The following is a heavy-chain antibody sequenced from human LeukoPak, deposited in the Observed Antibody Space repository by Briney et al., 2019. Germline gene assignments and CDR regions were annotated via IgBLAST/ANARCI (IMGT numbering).Heavy chain of an antibody. CDR3: AKDRYYDSSGSLPHI. V-gene: IGHV3-23*01. CDR1: GFTFSNAW. J-gene: IGHJ3*02. Sequence: GGSLRLSCAASGFTFSNAWMSWVRQAPGKGLEWVSAISGSGGSTYYADSVKGRFTISRDNSKNTLYLQMNSLRAEDTAVYYCAKDRYYDSSGSLPHIWGQGTMVTISS. D-gene: IGHD3-22*01. CDR2: ISGSGGST.